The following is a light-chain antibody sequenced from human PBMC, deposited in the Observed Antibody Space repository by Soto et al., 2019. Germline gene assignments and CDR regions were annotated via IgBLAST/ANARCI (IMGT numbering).Light chain of an antibody. V-gene: IGKV3-11*01. J-gene: IGKJ5*01. CDR2: DAY. CDR3: QQRHMWPIT. Sequence: EIVVTQSPGTLSLSPGERATLSCRASQSFRGLLAWYQQKPGQAPRLLIYDAYNRATGIPPRFSGSGSGTDFTLTISSLEPEDSAVYYCQQRHMWPITFGQGTRLEI. CDR1: QSFRGL.